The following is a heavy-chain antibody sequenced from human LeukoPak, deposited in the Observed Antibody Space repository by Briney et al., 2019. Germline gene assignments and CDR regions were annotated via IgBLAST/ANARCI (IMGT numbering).Heavy chain of an antibody. V-gene: IGHV4-59*01. CDR1: GGSISNYY. Sequence: SETLSLTCTVSGGSISNYYWSWIRQPPGKGLELIGYIYYSGNTNYNPSLKSRVTISVDTSKNQFSLNLSSVTAADTAVYYCARTVHYSSGWSPTYYFDYWGQGTLVTVSS. D-gene: IGHD6-19*01. J-gene: IGHJ4*02. CDR3: ARTVHYSSGWSPTYYFDY. CDR2: IYYSGNT.